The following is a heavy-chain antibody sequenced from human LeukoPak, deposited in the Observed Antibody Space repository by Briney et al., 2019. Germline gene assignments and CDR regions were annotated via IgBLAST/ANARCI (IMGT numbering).Heavy chain of an antibody. CDR2: INSDGNST. V-gene: IGHV3-74*01. CDR1: GFTFSSYW. D-gene: IGHD1-1*01. J-gene: IGHJ4*02. Sequence: GGSLRLSCAASGFTFSSYWIHWVRQVPGKGLLGVSRINSDGNSTNYADSVKGRFTISRDNAKNTLYQQMNSLRAEDTAVYYCAKQTGDSRYFDYWGQGTLVTVSS. CDR3: AKQTGDSRYFDY.